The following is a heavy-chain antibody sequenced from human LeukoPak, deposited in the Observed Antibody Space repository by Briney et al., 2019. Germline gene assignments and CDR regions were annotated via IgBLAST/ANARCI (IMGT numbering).Heavy chain of an antibody. CDR3: ARLSRLEPLHN. CDR1: VYSFTTYY. D-gene: IGHD3-16*02. V-gene: IGHV1-2*06. Sequence: ASVKVSCKASVYSFTTYYIHWVRQAPGHGLVWVGRMNPLSGGTEFAQKFRGRVTMTRDTSINTAYMELSSLRFDDTAIYYCARLSRLEPLHNWGQGTQVTVSS. J-gene: IGHJ4*01. CDR2: MNPLSGGT.